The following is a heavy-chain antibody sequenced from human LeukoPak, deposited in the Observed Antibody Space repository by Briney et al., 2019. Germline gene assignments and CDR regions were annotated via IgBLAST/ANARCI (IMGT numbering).Heavy chain of an antibody. Sequence: SETLSLTCAVYGGTFSGYYWGWIRQPPGKGLEWIGEINHSGSTNYNPSLKSRVTISVDTSKNQFSLKLSSVTAADTAVYYCARTPTITMVRGVIWKRRTGYNYFDYWGQGTLVTVSS. J-gene: IGHJ4*02. V-gene: IGHV4-34*01. D-gene: IGHD3-10*01. CDR3: ARTPTITMVRGVIWKRRTGYNYFDY. CDR1: GGTFSGYY. CDR2: INHSGST.